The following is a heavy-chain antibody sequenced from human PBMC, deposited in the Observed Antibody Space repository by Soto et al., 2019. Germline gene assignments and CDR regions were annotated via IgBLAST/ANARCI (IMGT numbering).Heavy chain of an antibody. J-gene: IGHJ5*02. Sequence: GVSLRLSCAASGFTFSSYGMHWVRQAPGKGLEWVAVISYDGSNKYYADSVKGRFTISRDNSKNTLYLQMNSLRAEDTAVYYCAKDLLSLAAAGTQSWFDPWGQGTLVTVSS. CDR3: AKDLLSLAAAGTQSWFDP. D-gene: IGHD6-13*01. CDR1: GFTFSSYG. CDR2: ISYDGSNK. V-gene: IGHV3-30*18.